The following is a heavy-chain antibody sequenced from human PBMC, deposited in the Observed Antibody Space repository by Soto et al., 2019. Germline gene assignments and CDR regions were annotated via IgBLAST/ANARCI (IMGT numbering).Heavy chain of an antibody. V-gene: IGHV5-10-1*01. J-gene: IGHJ3*02. Sequence: GESLKISCKGSGYSFTSYWISWVRQMPGKGLEWMGRIDPSDSYTNYSPSFQGHVTISADKSISTAYLQWSSLKASDTAMYYCARHIPDYYDSSGYWNDAFDIWGQGTMVT. CDR3: ARHIPDYYDSSGYWNDAFDI. D-gene: IGHD3-22*01. CDR2: IDPSDSYT. CDR1: GYSFTSYW.